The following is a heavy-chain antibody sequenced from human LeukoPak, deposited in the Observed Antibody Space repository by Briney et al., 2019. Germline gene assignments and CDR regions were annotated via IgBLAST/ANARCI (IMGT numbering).Heavy chain of an antibody. CDR1: GFTFSDHA. Sequence: GGSLRLSCAASGFTFSDHAMSWVRQAPGKGLEWVSAISGSGGSTYYADSVKGRFTISRDNSKNTLYLQMNSLRAEDTAVYYCAKVSLGYCSGGSCYSFSDYWGQGTLVTVSS. D-gene: IGHD2-15*01. J-gene: IGHJ4*02. CDR3: AKVSLGYCSGGSCYSFSDY. V-gene: IGHV3-23*01. CDR2: ISGSGGST.